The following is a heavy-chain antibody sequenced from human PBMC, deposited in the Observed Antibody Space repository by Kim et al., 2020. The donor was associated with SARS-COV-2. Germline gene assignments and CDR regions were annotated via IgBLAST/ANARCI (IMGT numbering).Heavy chain of an antibody. V-gene: IGHV1-8*01. CDR2: VKTDGGDT. J-gene: IGHJ6*03. Sequence: ASVKVSCKPSGYTFTSNDISWVRQATGQGLEWMGWVKTDGGDTVYAQKVQGRIIMAWNTSTSTAYMELGGLTCEDTAVYYWARVFGFYYHYMDVLGKGTT. D-gene: IGHD3-10*01. CDR1: GYTFTSND. CDR3: ARVFGFYYHYMDV.